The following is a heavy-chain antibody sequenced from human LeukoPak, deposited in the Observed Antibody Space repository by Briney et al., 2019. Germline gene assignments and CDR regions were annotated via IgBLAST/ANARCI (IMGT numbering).Heavy chain of an antibody. CDR3: AREDDY. J-gene: IGHJ4*02. Sequence: ASVKVSCKVSGYTLTELSMHWVRQAPGQGLEWMGWISAYNGNTNYAQKLQGRVTMTTDTSTSTAYMELRSLRSDDTAVYYCAREDDYWGQGTLVTVSS. CDR1: GYTLTELS. CDR2: ISAYNGNT. V-gene: IGHV1-18*01.